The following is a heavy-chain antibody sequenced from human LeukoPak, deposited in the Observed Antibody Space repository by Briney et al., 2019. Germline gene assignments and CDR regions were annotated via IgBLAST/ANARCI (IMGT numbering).Heavy chain of an antibody. CDR2: IYYSGST. D-gene: IGHD2/OR15-2a*01. J-gene: IGHJ3*02. V-gene: IGHV4-59*01. CDR1: GGSISSYY. Sequence: SETLSLTCTVSGGSISSYYWSWIRQPPGKGLEWIGYIYYSGSTNYNPSLKSRVTISVDTSKNQFSLKLSSVTAADTAVYYCARVPSVLLGAFDIWGQGTMVTVSS. CDR3: ARVPSVLLGAFDI.